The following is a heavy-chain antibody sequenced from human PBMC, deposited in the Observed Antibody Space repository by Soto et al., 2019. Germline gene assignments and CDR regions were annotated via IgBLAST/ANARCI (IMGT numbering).Heavy chain of an antibody. CDR1: GFTFSSYG. J-gene: IGHJ6*02. D-gene: IGHD3-3*01. Sequence: PGGCLRLSCSASGFTFSSYGMHWVRQAPVKGLEWVAVISYDGSNKYYADSVKGRFTISRDNSKNTLYLQMNSLRAEDTAVYYCAKDLARYYDFWSGPYYYYGMAVWGQGTTVTVSS. CDR3: AKDLARYYDFWSGPYYYYGMAV. V-gene: IGHV3-30*18. CDR2: ISYDGSNK.